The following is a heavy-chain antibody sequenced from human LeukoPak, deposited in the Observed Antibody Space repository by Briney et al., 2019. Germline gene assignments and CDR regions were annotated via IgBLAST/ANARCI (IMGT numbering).Heavy chain of an antibody. Sequence: GGSLRLSCAVSGFTFSSYWMGWVRQAPGKGLEWVSYISSSGSTIYYADSVKGRFTISRDNAKNSLYLKMNSLRAEDTAVYYCARGGTYYYDSSGYYYWGQGTLVTVSS. J-gene: IGHJ4*02. CDR3: ARGGTYYYDSSGYYY. V-gene: IGHV3-48*04. CDR1: GFTFSSYW. D-gene: IGHD3-22*01. CDR2: ISSSGSTI.